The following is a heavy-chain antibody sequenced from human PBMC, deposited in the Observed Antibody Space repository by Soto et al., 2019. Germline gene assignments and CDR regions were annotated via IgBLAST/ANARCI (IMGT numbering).Heavy chain of an antibody. CDR3: ARQYCSGGSCYPDFDY. CDR1: GFTFSSYG. J-gene: IGHJ4*02. CDR2: IWYDGSNK. V-gene: IGHV3-33*01. D-gene: IGHD2-15*01. Sequence: GGSLRLSCAASGFTFSSYGMHWVRQAPGKGLEWVAVIWYDGSNKYYADSVKGRFTISRDNAKNSLYLQMNSLRAEDTAVYYCARQYCSGGSCYPDFDYWGQGTLVTVSS.